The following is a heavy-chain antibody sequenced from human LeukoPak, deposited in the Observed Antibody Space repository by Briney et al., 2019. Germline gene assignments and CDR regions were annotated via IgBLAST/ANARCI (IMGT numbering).Heavy chain of an antibody. CDR2: ISSSGRSR. Sequence: GGSLRLSCAASGFTFSSYEMNWVRQAPGKGLEWVSYISSSGRSRSYADSVKGRFTISRDNAKNSLELQMNSLRAEDTALYYCARDPDLGVPEYGMDVWGQGTTVTVSS. CDR3: ARDPDLGVPEYGMDV. D-gene: IGHD1-26*01. J-gene: IGHJ6*02. CDR1: GFTFSSYE. V-gene: IGHV3-48*03.